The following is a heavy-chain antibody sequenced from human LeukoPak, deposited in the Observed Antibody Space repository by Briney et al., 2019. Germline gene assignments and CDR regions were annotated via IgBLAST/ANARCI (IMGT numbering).Heavy chain of an antibody. Sequence: SETLSLTCTVSGGSVSSGTFDWSWIRQPPGKGLEWIGYISDSVTTKYSPSLETRVTISVDTSKNQFSLKLRSVTAADTAVYYCAARGQGSSLSYFVYWGQGTLVTVSS. V-gene: IGHV4-61*01. CDR2: ISDSVTT. D-gene: IGHD3-10*01. J-gene: IGHJ4*02. CDR1: GGSVSSGTFD. CDR3: AARGQGSSLSYFVY.